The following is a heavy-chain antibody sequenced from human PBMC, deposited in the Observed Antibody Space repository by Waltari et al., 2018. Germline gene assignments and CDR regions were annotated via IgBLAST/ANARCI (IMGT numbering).Heavy chain of an antibody. CDR3: ARGPGIAVAGTFY. V-gene: IGHV1-3*01. D-gene: IGHD6-19*01. Sequence: QVQLVQSGAEVKKPGASVKVSCKASGYTFTSYAMHWVRQAPGQRLEWMGWINAGNGNTKYSQKFQGRVTITRDTSASTAYMELSSLRSEDTAVYYCARGPGIAVAGTFYWGQGTLVTVSS. CDR1: GYTFTSYA. J-gene: IGHJ4*02. CDR2: INAGNGNT.